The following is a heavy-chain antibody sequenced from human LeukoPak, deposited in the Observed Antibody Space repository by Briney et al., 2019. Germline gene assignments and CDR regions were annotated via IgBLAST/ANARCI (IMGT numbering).Heavy chain of an antibody. CDR2: INPNSGGT. Sequence: ASVKVSCKASGYTFTSYGISWVRQAPGQGLEWMGWINPNSGGTNYAQKFQGWVTMTRDTSISTAYMELNKLRSDDTAVYYCARAEYSSGLDDYWGQGTLVTVSS. CDR3: ARAEYSSGLDDY. D-gene: IGHD6-19*01. V-gene: IGHV1-2*04. J-gene: IGHJ4*02. CDR1: GYTFTSYG.